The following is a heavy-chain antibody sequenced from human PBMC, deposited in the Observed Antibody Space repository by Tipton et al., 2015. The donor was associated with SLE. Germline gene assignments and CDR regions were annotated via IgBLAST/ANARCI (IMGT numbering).Heavy chain of an antibody. CDR2: IITYNANT. J-gene: IGHJ4*02. CDR3: ARGGGIHYGKNFDY. D-gene: IGHD1-26*01. V-gene: IGHV1-18*01. Sequence: QLVQSGAEVKKPGASVKVSCKASGYSFISYGISWVRQAPGQGLEWMGRIITYNANTNYAQKFQGRVTMTTDTSTDTVYMELRSLRSDDTAVYYCARGGGIHYGKNFDYWGQGTLVTVSS. CDR1: GYSFISYG.